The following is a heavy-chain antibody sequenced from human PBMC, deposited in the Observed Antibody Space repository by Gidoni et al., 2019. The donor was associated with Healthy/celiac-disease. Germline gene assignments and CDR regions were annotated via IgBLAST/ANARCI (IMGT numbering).Heavy chain of an antibody. CDR2: IHHSGST. Sequence: APLQQWGEGLLKPSETMSLPCAVNGGCITCEYWSWSRQPPGKGLEWIGEIHHSGSTNYKPSLKRRVTISVDTSKNQFSLKLSSVTAADTAVYYCARCAYSYGPHKLLFDYWGQGTLVTVSS. CDR1: GGCITCEY. CDR3: ARCAYSYGPHKLLFDY. D-gene: IGHD5-18*01. J-gene: IGHJ4*02. V-gene: IGHV4-34*01.